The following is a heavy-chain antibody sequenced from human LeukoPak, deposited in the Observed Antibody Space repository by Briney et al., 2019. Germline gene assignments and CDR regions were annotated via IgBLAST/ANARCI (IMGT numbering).Heavy chain of an antibody. V-gene: IGHV4-59*01. J-gene: IGHJ6*02. CDR2: IYYSGYT. D-gene: IGHD4-17*01. CDR3: ARDHGEGMDV. Sequence: SETLSLTCTVSGGSITNFYWSWIRQPPGKGLEWIGYIYYSGYTSYNPSLESRVTISVDTSKNQFSLKVRSVTAADTAVYYCARDHGEGMDVWGQGTTVTVSS. CDR1: GGSITNFY.